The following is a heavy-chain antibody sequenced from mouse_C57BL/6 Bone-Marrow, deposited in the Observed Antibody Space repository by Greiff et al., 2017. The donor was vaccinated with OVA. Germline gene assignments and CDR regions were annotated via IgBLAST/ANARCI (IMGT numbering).Heavy chain of an antibody. D-gene: IGHD2-4*01. J-gene: IGHJ3*01. CDR2: IYPGNSDT. CDR3: TPYDYDGAWFAY. Sequence: EVKLVESGTVLARPGASVKMSCKTSGYTFTSYWMHWVKQRPGQGLEWIGAIYPGNSDTSYNQKFKGKAKLTAVTSASTAYMELSSLTNEDSAVYYCTPYDYDGAWFAYWGQGTLVTVSA. V-gene: IGHV1-5*01. CDR1: GYTFTSYW.